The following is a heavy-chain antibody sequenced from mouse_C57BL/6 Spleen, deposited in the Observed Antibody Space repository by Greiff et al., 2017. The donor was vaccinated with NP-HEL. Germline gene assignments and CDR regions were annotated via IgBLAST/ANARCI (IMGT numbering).Heavy chain of an antibody. CDR3: AREEFTTVVARYFDV. D-gene: IGHD1-1*01. J-gene: IGHJ1*03. CDR2: IYPRSGNT. CDR1: GYTFTSYG. Sequence: QVQLQQSGAELARPGASVKLSCKASGYTFTSYGISWVKQRTGQGLEWIGEIYPRSGNTYYNEKFKGKATLTADKSSSTAYMELRSLTSEDSAVYFCAREEFTTVVARYFDVWGTGTTVTVSS. V-gene: IGHV1-81*01.